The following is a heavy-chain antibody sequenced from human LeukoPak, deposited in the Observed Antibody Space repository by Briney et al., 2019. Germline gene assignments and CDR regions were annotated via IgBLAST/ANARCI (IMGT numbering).Heavy chain of an antibody. CDR1: GGSISSYY. D-gene: IGHD2/OR15-2a*01. J-gene: IGHJ2*01. Sequence: PSETLSLTCTVSGGSISSYYWSWIRQPPGKGLEWIGYIYTSGVTNYNPSLKSRVTIPVDTSKSQFSLKLSSVTAADTVVYYCASYTTTAWYFDLWGRGTLVTVSS. V-gene: IGHV4-4*09. CDR2: IYTSGVT. CDR3: ASYTTTAWYFDL.